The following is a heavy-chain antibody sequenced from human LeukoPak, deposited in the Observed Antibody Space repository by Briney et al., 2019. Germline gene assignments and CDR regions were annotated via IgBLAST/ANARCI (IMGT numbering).Heavy chain of an antibody. CDR3: AREFGQPNDAFDI. J-gene: IGHJ3*02. CDR1: GYTFTSYY. CDR2: INPSGGST. V-gene: IGHV1-46*01. Sequence: ASVKVFCKASGYTFTSYYMHLVRQAPGQGLEWMGIINPSGGSTSYAQKFQGRVTMTRDTSTSTVYMELSSLRSEDTAVYYCAREFGQPNDAFDIWGQGKMVTVFS. D-gene: IGHD3-10*01.